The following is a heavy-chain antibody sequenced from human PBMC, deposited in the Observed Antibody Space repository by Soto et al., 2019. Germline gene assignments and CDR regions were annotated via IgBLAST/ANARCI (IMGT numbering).Heavy chain of an antibody. CDR3: ARRAYYYGSGSYYYFDY. Sequence: LSLTCAVYGGSFSGYYWSWIRQPPGKGLEWIGEINHSGSTNYNPSLKSRVTISVDTSKNQFSLKLSSVTAADTAVYYCARRAYYYGSGSYYYFDYWGQGTLVTVSS. J-gene: IGHJ4*02. V-gene: IGHV4-34*01. CDR1: GGSFSGYY. CDR2: INHSGST. D-gene: IGHD3-10*01.